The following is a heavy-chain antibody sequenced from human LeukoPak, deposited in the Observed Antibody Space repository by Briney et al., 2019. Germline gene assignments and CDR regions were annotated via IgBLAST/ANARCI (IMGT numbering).Heavy chain of an antibody. D-gene: IGHD6-19*01. V-gene: IGHV4-34*01. Sequence: SSETLSLTCAVYGGSFSGYYWSWIRQPPGKGLEWIGDISHSGSTNYNPSLKSRVTISVDTSKNQFSLKVSSVTAADTAVYYCARGRYSSGWYPKEFDYWGQGTLVTVSS. CDR1: GGSFSGYY. J-gene: IGHJ4*02. CDR3: ARGRYSSGWYPKEFDY. CDR2: ISHSGST.